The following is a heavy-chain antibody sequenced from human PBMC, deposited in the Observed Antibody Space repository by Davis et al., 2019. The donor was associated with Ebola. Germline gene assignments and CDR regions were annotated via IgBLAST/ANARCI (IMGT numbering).Heavy chain of an antibody. CDR1: GGSISSGSYY. J-gene: IGHJ4*02. CDR2: IYTSGST. D-gene: IGHD5-18*01. CDR3: ARVGGYYPKYFDY. V-gene: IGHV4-61*02. Sequence: PSETLSLTCTVSGGSISSGSYYWSWIRQPAGKGLEWIGRIYTSGSTNYNPSLRSRVTMSLDTSENQVSLKLSSVTAADTAVYYCARVGGYYPKYFDYWGQGTLVTVSS.